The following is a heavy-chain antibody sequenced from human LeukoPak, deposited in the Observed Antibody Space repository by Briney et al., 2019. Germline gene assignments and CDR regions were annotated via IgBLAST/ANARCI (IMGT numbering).Heavy chain of an antibody. CDR3: ARSPPDRASGLFDY. J-gene: IGHJ4*02. Sequence: SETLSLTCTVSGGSISSGGYFWTWIRQHPGKGLEWIGHIYYTGSTYYNPSLKSRVTISVDTSKNQFSLKLNSVTAADTAVYYCARSPPDRASGLFDYWGQGTLVTVSS. CDR2: IYYTGST. V-gene: IGHV4-31*03. CDR1: GGSISSGGYF. D-gene: IGHD1-14*01.